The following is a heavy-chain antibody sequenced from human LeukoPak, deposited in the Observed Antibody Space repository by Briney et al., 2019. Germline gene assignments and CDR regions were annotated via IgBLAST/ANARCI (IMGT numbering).Heavy chain of an antibody. Sequence: PSETLSLTCTVSGGSISSGGYYWGWIRQSPGKGLEWIGNMYYSGSTYYNPSLKSRVIISVDASRNLFSLKLSSVTAADTAVYYCATYHQRFDPWGQGTLVTVSS. D-gene: IGHD2-2*01. V-gene: IGHV4-39*02. CDR3: ATYHQRFDP. J-gene: IGHJ5*02. CDR2: MYYSGST. CDR1: GGSISSGGYY.